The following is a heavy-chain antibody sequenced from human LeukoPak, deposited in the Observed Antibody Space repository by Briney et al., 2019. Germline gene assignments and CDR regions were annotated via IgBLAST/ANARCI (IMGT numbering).Heavy chain of an antibody. CDR1: GYTFTSYG. Sequence: GASVKVSCKASGYTFTSYGISWVRQAPGQGLEWMGWISAYNGNTNYAQKLQGRVTMTTDTSTSTAYMELRSLRSDDTAVYYCAFTYYYDSSGYLFDYWGQGTLVTVSS. CDR3: AFTYYYDSSGYLFDY. J-gene: IGHJ4*02. V-gene: IGHV1-18*01. CDR2: ISAYNGNT. D-gene: IGHD3-22*01.